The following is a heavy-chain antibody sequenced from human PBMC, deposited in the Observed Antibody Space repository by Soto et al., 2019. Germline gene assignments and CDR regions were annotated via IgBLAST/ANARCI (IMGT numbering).Heavy chain of an antibody. CDR1: VYPCTTEW. D-gene: IGHD3-3*01. J-gene: IGHJ6*02. CDR2: IDPSDSYT. V-gene: IGHV5-10-1*01. CDR3: ARLWSPHYYSGMDV. Sequence: SRNTCCHGSVYPCTTEWISGVCEMRARGLEWMGRIDPSDSYTNYSPSFQGHVTISADKSISTAYLQWSSPKASDTAMYYCARLWSPHYYSGMDVWGQGITVTGYS.